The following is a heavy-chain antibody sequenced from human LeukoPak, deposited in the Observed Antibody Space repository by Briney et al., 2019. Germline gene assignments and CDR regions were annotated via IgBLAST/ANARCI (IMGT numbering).Heavy chain of an antibody. Sequence: SETLSLTCTVSGGSISSYYWSWIRQPAGKGLEWVGRIYTSGSTNYNPSLKSRFTMSVDTSKNQFSLQLSLVTSAVPAVYYCARFVTPRVVMVYAMDYWCQGTGVMVSS. D-gene: IGHD2-8*01. J-gene: IGHJ4*02. CDR3: ARFVTPRVVMVYAMDY. V-gene: IGHV4-4*07. CDR1: GGSISSYY. CDR2: IYTSGST.